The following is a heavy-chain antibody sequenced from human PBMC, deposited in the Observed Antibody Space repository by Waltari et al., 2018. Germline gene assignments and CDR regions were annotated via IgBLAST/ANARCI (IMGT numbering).Heavy chain of an antibody. CDR3: ARSGYSSSWYLLFFDY. Sequence: QVQLVQSGAEVKKPGSSVKVSCKASGGTFSSYAISWVRQAPGQGLEWMGGIIPIFGTANYAQKFQGRVTITADESTSTAYMELSSLRSEDTAVYYCARSGYSSSWYLLFFDYWGQGTLVTVSS. D-gene: IGHD6-13*01. V-gene: IGHV1-69*01. J-gene: IGHJ4*02. CDR2: IIPIFGTA. CDR1: GGTFSSYA.